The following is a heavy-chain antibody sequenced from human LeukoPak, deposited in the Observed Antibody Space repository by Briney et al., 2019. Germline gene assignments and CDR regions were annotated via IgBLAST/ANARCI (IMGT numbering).Heavy chain of an antibody. CDR1: GGSISSSSYY. V-gene: IGHV4-39*07. Sequence: KASETLSLTCTVSGGSISSSSYYWGWIRQPPGKGLEWIGSIYHSGSTYNNPSLKSRVTISVDTPKNQFSLKLTSVTAADTAVYYCARGGGNGGGWVGHYYYMDVWGKGTTVTVSS. CDR3: ARGGGNGGGWVGHYYYMDV. D-gene: IGHD4-23*01. CDR2: IYHSGST. J-gene: IGHJ6*03.